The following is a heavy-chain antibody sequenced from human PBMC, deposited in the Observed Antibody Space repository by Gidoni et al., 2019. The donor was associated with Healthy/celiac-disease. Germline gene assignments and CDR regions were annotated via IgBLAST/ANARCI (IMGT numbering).Heavy chain of an antibody. Sequence: QVQPVEAGGGFVWPRWSLRLSCSASGFTLSSHAMPCVRQAPGKGLGWVAVISYEGSNKYYADSVKGRFTISRDNSKNTLYLHMNSLRAEDTAVYYCARSLTTYYFDSSGYQHTLYGMDVWGQGTTVTVSS. J-gene: IGHJ6*02. D-gene: IGHD3-22*01. CDR1: GFTLSSHA. CDR2: ISYEGSNK. V-gene: IGHV3-30*04. CDR3: ARSLTTYYFDSSGYQHTLYGMDV.